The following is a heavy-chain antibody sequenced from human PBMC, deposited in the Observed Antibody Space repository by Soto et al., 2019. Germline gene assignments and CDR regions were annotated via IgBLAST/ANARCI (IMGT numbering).Heavy chain of an antibody. CDR3: ARTTAAGKYYYGMDV. D-gene: IGHD6-13*01. CDR1: GYSFTSYW. Sequence: GESLKISCKGSGYSFTSYWIGWVCQMPGKGLELMGIIYPGDSDTRYSPSFQGQVTISADKSISTAYLQWSSLKASDTAMYYCARTTAAGKYYYGMDVWGQGTTVTISS. J-gene: IGHJ6*02. V-gene: IGHV5-51*01. CDR2: IYPGDSDT.